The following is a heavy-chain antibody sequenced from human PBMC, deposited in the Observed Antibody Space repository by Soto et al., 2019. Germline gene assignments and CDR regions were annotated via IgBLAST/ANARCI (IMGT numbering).Heavy chain of an antibody. CDR3: AKDWYYHDTSTYYYPSYYFDY. Sequence: PGGSLRLSCAASGFTFSDYYMSWIRQAPGKGLEWVSYISSSGSTIYYADSVKGRFTISRDNAKNSLYLQMNGLRAEDTAVYYCAKDWYYHDTSTYYYPSYYFDYWGQGTLVTVSS. J-gene: IGHJ4*02. CDR2: ISSSGSTI. V-gene: IGHV3-11*01. D-gene: IGHD3-22*01. CDR1: GFTFSDYY.